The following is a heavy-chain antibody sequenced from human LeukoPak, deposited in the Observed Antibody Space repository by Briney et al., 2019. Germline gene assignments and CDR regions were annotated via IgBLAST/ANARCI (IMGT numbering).Heavy chain of an antibody. CDR2: IYYSGST. V-gene: IGHV4-39*01. CDR1: GGSISSNNYY. J-gene: IGHJ4*02. CDR3: ASVDRGWFAVGEY. Sequence: SETLSLTCTVSGGSISSNNYYWGWVRQPPGKGLEWIGSIYYSGSTYYNPSLKSRVTISVHTSKNQFSLKLTSVTAADTAVYYCASVDRGWFAVGEYWGQGTLVTVSS. D-gene: IGHD3-10*01.